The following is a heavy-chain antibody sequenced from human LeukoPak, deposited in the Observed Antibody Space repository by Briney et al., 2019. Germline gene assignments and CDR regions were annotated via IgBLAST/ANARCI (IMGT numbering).Heavy chain of an antibody. CDR3: VRDFFLVWTPGDDFDH. D-gene: IGHD3-16*01. CDR1: GFTFSNYW. Sequence: GGSLRLSCAASGFTFSNYWMHWVRQAPGKGLEWVSRINERATIISYADSVKGRFTISRENARNTLYLQMNSLTAEDTAVSYCVRDFFLVWTPGDDFDHWGQGTLVTVSS. V-gene: IGHV3-74*01. J-gene: IGHJ4*02. CDR2: INERATII.